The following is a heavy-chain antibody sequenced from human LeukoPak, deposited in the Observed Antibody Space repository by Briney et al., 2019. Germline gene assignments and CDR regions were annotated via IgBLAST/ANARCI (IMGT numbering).Heavy chain of an antibody. J-gene: IGHJ4*02. D-gene: IGHD2-15*01. CDR2: IYYSGST. Sequence: SETLSLTCTVSGGSISSGGYYWSWLRQHPGKGLEWIGYIYYSGSTYYNPSLKSRVTISVDTSKNQFSLKLSSVTAADTAVYYCARDLGYCSGGSCSPGGYFDYWGQGTLVTVSS. V-gene: IGHV4-31*03. CDR1: GGSISSGGYY. CDR3: ARDLGYCSGGSCSPGGYFDY.